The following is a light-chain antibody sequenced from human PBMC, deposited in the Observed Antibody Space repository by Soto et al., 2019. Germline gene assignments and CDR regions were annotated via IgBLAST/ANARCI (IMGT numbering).Light chain of an antibody. Sequence: DIQLTQSPSSLSASIGDRVTITCQASQDISNFLNWFQQKPGRAPTLLIKDVSNLETGVPSRFSGSGSGTYFSFTISSLEAEDFATYYCQQYDSPPFTFGPGTKVEIK. CDR3: QQYDSPPFT. V-gene: IGKV1-33*01. CDR2: DVS. J-gene: IGKJ3*01. CDR1: QDISNF.